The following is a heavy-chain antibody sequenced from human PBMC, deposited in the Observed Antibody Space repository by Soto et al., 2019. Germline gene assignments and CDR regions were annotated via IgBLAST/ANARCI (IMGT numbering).Heavy chain of an antibody. V-gene: IGHV4-4*02. Sequence: QMQLQESGPGLVKPSGTLSLTCGVSGGSISSSKWWTWVRQPPGKGPEWIGEIYHSGSTNYNPSLPRRVTISLDKSNNQSSLTLTSVTAADTAVYYCASQDYGSSTDASFLVNGYFDLWGRGILVPVSS. D-gene: IGHD6-6*01. J-gene: IGHJ2*01. CDR3: ASQDYGSSTDASFLVNGYFDL. CDR2: IYHSGST. CDR1: GGSISSSKW.